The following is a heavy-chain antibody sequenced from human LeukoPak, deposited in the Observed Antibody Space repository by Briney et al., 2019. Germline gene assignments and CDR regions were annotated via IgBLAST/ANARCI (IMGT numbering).Heavy chain of an antibody. Sequence: GRSLRLSCAASGFTFDDYAMHWVRQAPGKGLEWVSGISWNSGSIGYADSVKGRFTISRDNAKNSLYLQMNSLRAEDTALYYCAKENFKYCSSTSCPTSYYYYYYMGVRGKGTTVTVSS. D-gene: IGHD2-2*01. J-gene: IGHJ6*03. CDR3: AKENFKYCSSTSCPTSYYYYYYMGV. CDR2: ISWNSGSI. V-gene: IGHV3-9*01. CDR1: GFTFDDYA.